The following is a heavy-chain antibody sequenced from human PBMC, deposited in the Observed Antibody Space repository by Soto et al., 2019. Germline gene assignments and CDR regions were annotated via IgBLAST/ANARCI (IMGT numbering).Heavy chain of an antibody. CDR1: GYTFTSYG. J-gene: IGHJ4*02. D-gene: IGHD2-21*02. CDR2: ISAYNGNT. Sequence: QVQLVQSGAEVKKPGASVKVSCKASGYTFTSYGISWVRQAPGQGLEWMGWISAYNGNTNYAQKLQGRVTMTTDTSASTAYMELRSLRSDDTAVYYCARGAYCGGDCQSGASVGESWGQGTLVTVSS. CDR3: ARGAYCGGDCQSGASVGES. V-gene: IGHV1-18*01.